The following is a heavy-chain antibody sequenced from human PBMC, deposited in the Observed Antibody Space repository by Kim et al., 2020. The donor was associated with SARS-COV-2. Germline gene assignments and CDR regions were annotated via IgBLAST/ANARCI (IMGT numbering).Heavy chain of an antibody. D-gene: IGHD2-2*01. V-gene: IGHV4-59*01. J-gene: IGHJ4*02. Sequence: SETLSLTCTVSGGSISSYSWSWIRQPPGKGLEWIAYTSYSGSTNYNPSLKSRVTISVDTYKNQFSLKLNSVTAADTAVYYCARDRIGYCTSTSCSHHFDSWGKGTLVTASS. CDR1: GGSISSYS. CDR3: ARDRIGYCTSTSCSHHFDS. CDR2: TSYSGST.